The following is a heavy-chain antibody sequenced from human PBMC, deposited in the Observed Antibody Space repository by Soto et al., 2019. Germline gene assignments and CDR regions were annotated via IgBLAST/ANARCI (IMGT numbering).Heavy chain of an antibody. CDR3: ARGRGTDYDFWSGYYDSYYYYYMDV. D-gene: IGHD3-3*01. J-gene: IGHJ6*03. CDR1: GYTFTSYD. Sequence: QVQLVQSGAEVKKPGASVKVSCKASGYTFTSYDINWVRQATGQGLEWMGWMNPNSGNTGYAQKFQGRVTMTRNTSISTAYMELSSLRSEDTAVYYCARGRGTDYDFWSGYYDSYYYYYMDVWGKGTTVTVSS. V-gene: IGHV1-8*01. CDR2: MNPNSGNT.